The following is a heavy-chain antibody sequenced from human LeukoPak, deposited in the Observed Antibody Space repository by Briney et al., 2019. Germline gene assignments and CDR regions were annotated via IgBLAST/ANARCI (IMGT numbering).Heavy chain of an antibody. D-gene: IGHD3-10*01. Sequence: GGSLRLSCAASGFTFSSYAMSWVRQAPGKGLEWVSAISGSGGSTCYADSVKGRFTISRDNSKNTLYLQMNSLRAEDTAVYYCAKYGSGSPPQPFNWFDPWGQGTLVTVSS. V-gene: IGHV3-23*01. CDR1: GFTFSSYA. CDR2: ISGSGGST. CDR3: AKYGSGSPPQPFNWFDP. J-gene: IGHJ5*02.